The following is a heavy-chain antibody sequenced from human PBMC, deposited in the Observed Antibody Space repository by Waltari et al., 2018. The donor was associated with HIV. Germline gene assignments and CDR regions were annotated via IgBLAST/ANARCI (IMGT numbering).Heavy chain of an antibody. CDR2: ISASGDNT. Sequence: EVHLLESGGGSLQVGGSLRLACAAAGFTIRSYAITWVRQVPGKGLEWVASISASGDNTYYETSLKGRFTIYRDNAENTLSLQIDSLRADDTAVYYCAKVPRSGPHSGVGHFDFWGQGTRVIVSS. CDR1: GFTIRSYA. V-gene: IGHV3-23*01. J-gene: IGHJ4*02. CDR3: AKVPRSGPHSGVGHFDF. D-gene: IGHD2-15*01.